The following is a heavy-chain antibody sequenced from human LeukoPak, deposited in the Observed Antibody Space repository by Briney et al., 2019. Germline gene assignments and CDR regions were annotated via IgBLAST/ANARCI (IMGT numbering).Heavy chain of an antibody. CDR1: GGTFSSYA. J-gene: IGHJ4*02. V-gene: IGHV1-69*13. D-gene: IGHD3-10*01. Sequence: SVKVSCKASGGTFSSYAISWVRQAPGQGLEWMGGIIPIFGTANYAQKFQGRVTITADESTSTAYMELSSLRSEDTAVYYCARTSQGGFTMVRGPHDYWGQGTLVTVSS. CDR2: IIPIFGTA. CDR3: ARTSQGGFTMVRGPHDY.